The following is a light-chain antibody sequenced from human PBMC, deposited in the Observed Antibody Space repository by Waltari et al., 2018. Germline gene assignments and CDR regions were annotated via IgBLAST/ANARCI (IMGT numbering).Light chain of an antibody. V-gene: IGKV1-39*01. CDR1: QGISSY. J-gene: IGKJ4*01. CDR2: AAF. CDR3: QQSYSALT. Sequence: DIQLTQSPSFLSASVGDRVTITCRASQGISSYLAWYQQKPGKAPNLLIYAAFSLQTGVPSRFSGSGSGTHFTLTINSLQPEEFATYYCQQSYSALTFGGGTNVEI.